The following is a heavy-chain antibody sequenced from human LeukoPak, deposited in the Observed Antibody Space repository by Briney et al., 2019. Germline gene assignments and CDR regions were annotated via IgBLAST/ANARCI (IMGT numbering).Heavy chain of an antibody. Sequence: SETLSLTCTVSGGSIRSSSYYWDWIRQPPGKGLEWIGSIYYSGSTYYNPSLKSRVTISLDTSKNQFSLRLSSLTAADTAVYYCARVSGQFYFYYYMDVWGKGTTVTISS. CDR1: GGSIRSSSYY. V-gene: IGHV4-39*01. CDR3: ARVSGQFYFYYYMDV. J-gene: IGHJ6*03. CDR2: IYYSGST. D-gene: IGHD6-19*01.